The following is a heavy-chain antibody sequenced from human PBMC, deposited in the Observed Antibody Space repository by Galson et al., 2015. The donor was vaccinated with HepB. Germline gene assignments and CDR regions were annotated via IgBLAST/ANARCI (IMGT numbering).Heavy chain of an antibody. Sequence: SLRLSCAASGFTFSDYYMSWIRQAPGKGLEWASYISSSGSTIYYADSVKGRFTISRDNAKNSLYLQMNSLRAEDTAVYYCASGFSSGWFQSQVGYYGMDVWGQGTTVTVSS. CDR2: ISSSGSTI. D-gene: IGHD6-19*01. V-gene: IGHV3-11*01. CDR3: ASGFSSGWFQSQVGYYGMDV. J-gene: IGHJ6*02. CDR1: GFTFSDYY.